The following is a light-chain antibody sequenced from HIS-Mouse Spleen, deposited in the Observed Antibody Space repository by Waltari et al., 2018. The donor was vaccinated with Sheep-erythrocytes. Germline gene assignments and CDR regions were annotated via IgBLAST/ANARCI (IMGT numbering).Light chain of an antibody. V-gene: IGLV2-23*01. CDR2: EGS. CDR3: CSYAGSSTPWV. Sequence: QSALTQPASVSGSPGQSITIPCTGTSSDVGSYNLVAWYHQHPGKAPKLMIYEGSKRPSGVSNRFSGSKSGNTASLTISGLQAEDEADYYCCSYAGSSTPWVFGGGTKLTVL. J-gene: IGLJ3*02. CDR1: SSDVGSYNL.